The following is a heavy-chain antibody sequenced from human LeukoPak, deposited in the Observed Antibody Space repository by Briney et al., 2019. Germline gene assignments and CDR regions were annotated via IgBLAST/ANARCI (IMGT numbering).Heavy chain of an antibody. CDR3: ARAYSSVASCDY. Sequence: PGGSLRLSCAASGFTFSTYSMNWVRQAPGKGLEWVSYISSSGTTIYYADSVKGRFTISRDNAKNSLYLQMNSLRAEDTAVYYCARAYSSVASCDYWGQGTLVTVSS. CDR2: ISSSGTTI. V-gene: IGHV3-48*04. CDR1: GFTFSTYS. D-gene: IGHD6-19*01. J-gene: IGHJ4*02.